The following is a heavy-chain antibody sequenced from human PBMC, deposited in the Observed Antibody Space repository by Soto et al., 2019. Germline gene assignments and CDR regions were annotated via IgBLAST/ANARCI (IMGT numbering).Heavy chain of an antibody. CDR2: ISSNGGST. D-gene: IGHD3-3*01. CDR1: GFTFSSYA. Sequence: PGGSLRLACSASGFTFSSYAMHWVRQAPGKGLEYVSAISSNGGSTYYADSVKGRFTISRDNSKNTLYLQMSSLRAEDTAVYYCVKGLSLGITIFGPPRRDYYYGMDVWGQGTTVTVSS. V-gene: IGHV3-64D*08. J-gene: IGHJ6*02. CDR3: VKGLSLGITIFGPPRRDYYYGMDV.